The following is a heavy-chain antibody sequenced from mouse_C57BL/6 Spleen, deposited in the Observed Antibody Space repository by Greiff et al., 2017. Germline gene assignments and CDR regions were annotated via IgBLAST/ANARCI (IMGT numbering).Heavy chain of an antibody. CDR3: ARVEYGSYFDY. V-gene: IGHV1-82*01. Sequence: VQLQQSGPELVKPGASVKISCKASGYAFSSSWMNWVKQRPGKGLEWIGRIYPGDGDTNYNGKFKGKATLTADKSSSTAYMQLSSLTSEDSAVYFCARVEYGSYFDYWGKGTPVTVSA. D-gene: IGHD5-1*01. J-gene: IGHJ3*01. CDR2: IYPGDGDT. CDR1: GYAFSSSW.